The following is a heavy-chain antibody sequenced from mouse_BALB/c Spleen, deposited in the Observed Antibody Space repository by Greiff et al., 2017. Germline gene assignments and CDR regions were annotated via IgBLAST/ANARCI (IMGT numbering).Heavy chain of an antibody. CDR2: IYPSDSYT. CDR3: TRLGYGSDY. Sequence: QVQLQQPGAELVRPGASVKLSCKASGYTFTSYWINWVKQRPGQGLEWIGNIYPSDSYTNYNQKFKDKATLTVDKSSSTAYMQLSSPTSEDSAVYYCTRLGYGSDYWGQGTTLTVSS. CDR1: GYTFTSYW. J-gene: IGHJ2*01. D-gene: IGHD1-2*01. V-gene: IGHV1-69*02.